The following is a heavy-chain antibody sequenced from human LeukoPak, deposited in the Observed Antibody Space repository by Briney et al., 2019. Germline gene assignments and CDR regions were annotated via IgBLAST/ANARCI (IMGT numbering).Heavy chain of an antibody. V-gene: IGHV3-43*01. J-gene: IGHJ4*02. Sequence: GSLRLSCAASGFTFDEYTMHWVRPVPGKGLEWVSVIGWDSDSKYYLESVKGRFTISRDNSKNSLYLQMNSLRTEDTAFYYCAKDRSRSYSSFDSWGQGTLVTVSS. CDR3: AKDRSRSYSSFDS. D-gene: IGHD6-19*01. CDR2: IGWDSDSK. CDR1: GFTFDEYT.